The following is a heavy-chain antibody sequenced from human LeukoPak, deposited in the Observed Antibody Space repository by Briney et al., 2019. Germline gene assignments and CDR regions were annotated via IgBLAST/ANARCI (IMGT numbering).Heavy chain of an antibody. D-gene: IGHD4-11*01. Sequence: PGGSLRLSCAASGFTFSSYSMNWVRQAPGKGLEWVSSISSSSSYIYYADSVKGRVTISRDNAKNSLYLQMNSLRAEDTAVYYCARDTYSNYVGGWFDPWGQGTLVTVSS. CDR2: ISSSSSYI. J-gene: IGHJ5*02. CDR3: ARDTYSNYVGGWFDP. CDR1: GFTFSSYS. V-gene: IGHV3-21*01.